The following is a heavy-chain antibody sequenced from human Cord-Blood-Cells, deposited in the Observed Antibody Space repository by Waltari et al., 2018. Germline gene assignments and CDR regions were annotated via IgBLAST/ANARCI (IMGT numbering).Heavy chain of an antibody. V-gene: IGHV4-61*09. CDR3: ARDQGGSSSWYDAFDI. Sequence: QVQLQESGPGLVKPSQTLSLTCTVSGGSISSGSYYWSWIRQPAGKGLEWIGYIYTSGSTNYNPALKSRVTISVDTSKNQFSLKLGSVTAADTAVYYCARDQGGSSSWYDAFDIWGQGTMVTVSS. D-gene: IGHD6-13*01. CDR2: IYTSGST. CDR1: GGSISSGSYY. J-gene: IGHJ3*02.